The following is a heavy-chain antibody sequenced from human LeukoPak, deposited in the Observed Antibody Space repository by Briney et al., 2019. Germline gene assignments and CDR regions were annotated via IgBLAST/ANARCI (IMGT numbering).Heavy chain of an antibody. J-gene: IGHJ6*03. CDR2: IYYTGNT. CDR1: GGSISNYY. CDR3: ARGVASGGSHRARYYYMDV. V-gene: IGHV4-59*12. D-gene: IGHD2-15*01. Sequence: SETLSLTCTVSGGSISNYYWNWIRQPPGKGLEWIGYIYYTGNTNYNPSLRSRVTMSVDTSKNQFSLKLSSVTAADAAVYYCARGVASGGSHRARYYYMDVWGKGTTVTISS.